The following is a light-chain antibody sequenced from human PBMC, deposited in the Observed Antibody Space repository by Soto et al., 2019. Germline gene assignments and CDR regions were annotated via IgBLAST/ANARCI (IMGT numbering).Light chain of an antibody. CDR3: QQYNSYWT. Sequence: DIEITQSPSTLSASLGDRVTITCRASQSISRRLAWYQQKPGKAPKVLIWDDTSFQRGVPSRFSGSGCGTEFTLTISSLQPDDFASYYCQQYNSYWTFGQGTKGGDQ. V-gene: IGKV1-5*01. J-gene: IGKJ1*01. CDR1: QSISRR. CDR2: DDT.